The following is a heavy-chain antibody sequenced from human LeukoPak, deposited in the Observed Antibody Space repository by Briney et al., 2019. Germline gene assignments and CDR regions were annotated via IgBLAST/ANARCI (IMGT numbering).Heavy chain of an antibody. CDR3: ARRPKVLRPHKTRWWYFDY. CDR2: INHSGST. J-gene: IGHJ4*02. CDR1: GGSFSGYY. Sequence: PSETLSLTCAVYGGSFSGYYWSWIRQPPGKGLEWIGEINHSGSTNYNPSLKSRVTISVDTSKNQFSLKLSSVTAADTAVYYCARRPKVLRPHKTRWWYFDYWGQGTLVTVSS. V-gene: IGHV4-34*01. D-gene: IGHD2-15*01.